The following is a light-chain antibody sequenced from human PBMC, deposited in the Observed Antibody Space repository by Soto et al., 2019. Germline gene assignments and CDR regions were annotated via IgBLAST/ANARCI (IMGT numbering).Light chain of an antibody. J-gene: IGKJ2*01. V-gene: IGKV3-20*01. Sequence: EIVLTQSPGTLSLSPGERATLSCRASQSVYTNYLAWYQQKPGQAPRLLIYGGSRRDTGIPDRFSGSGSETDFTLTISRLEHEYFAVYYCHLYGSSPTVYTFGQGTKLEIK. CDR2: GGS. CDR1: QSVYTNY. CDR3: HLYGSSPTVYT.